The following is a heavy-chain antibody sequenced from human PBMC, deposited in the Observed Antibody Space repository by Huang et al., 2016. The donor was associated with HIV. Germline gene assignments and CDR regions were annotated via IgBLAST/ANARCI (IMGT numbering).Heavy chain of an antibody. V-gene: IGHV4-59*11. CDR1: GGSIRTHY. CDR2: IDYSGST. CDR3: ARDHHDFWRGYRRMYFFDH. D-gene: IGHD3-3*01. J-gene: IGHJ4*02. Sequence: QVQLQESGPGLVKPSETLSLTCTVSGGSIRTHYWSWIRQPPGKGLEWIGSIDYSGSTNYSPSRKSRVTILLDTSKNQFSLRVNSVTAADMAMYYCARDHHDFWRGYRRMYFFDHWGQGTLVTVSS.